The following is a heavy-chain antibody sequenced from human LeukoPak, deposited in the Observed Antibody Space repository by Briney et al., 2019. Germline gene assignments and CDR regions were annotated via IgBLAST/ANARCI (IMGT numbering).Heavy chain of an antibody. D-gene: IGHD6-19*01. Sequence: SETLSLTCAVYGGSFRGYYGSGIRQPPGKGGEGIGEINHIGSTNYNPSLKSRVPISVATSKNQFSLKLSSVPAADTAVYYCARGQSSGIAVAGLDYWGQGTLVTVSS. CDR1: GGSFRGYY. V-gene: IGHV4-34*01. CDR3: ARGQSSGIAVAGLDY. J-gene: IGHJ4*02. CDR2: INHIGST.